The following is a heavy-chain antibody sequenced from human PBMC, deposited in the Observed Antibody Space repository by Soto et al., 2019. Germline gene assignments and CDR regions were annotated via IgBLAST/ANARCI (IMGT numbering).Heavy chain of an antibody. V-gene: IGHV3-53*01. J-gene: IGHJ6*02. CDR3: ARDQFVVVRGATYYYYGMDV. CDR1: GFTVSSNY. Sequence: GGSLRLSCAASGFTVSSNYMSWVRQAPGKGLEWVSVIYSGGSTYYADSVKGRFTISRDNSKNTLYLQMNSLRAEDTAVYYCARDQFVVVRGATYYYYGMDVWGQGTTVTVSS. D-gene: IGHD2-2*01. CDR2: IYSGGST.